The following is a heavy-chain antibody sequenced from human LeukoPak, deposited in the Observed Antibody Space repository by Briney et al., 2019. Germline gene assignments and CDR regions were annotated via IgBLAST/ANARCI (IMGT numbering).Heavy chain of an antibody. D-gene: IGHD2-8*01. CDR3: ARDTSGYCTNGVCYDFDY. J-gene: IGHJ4*02. V-gene: IGHV3-30*01. CDR2: ISYDGSNK. Sequence: GRSLRLSCAASGFTFSSYAMHWVRQAPGKGLEWVAAISYDGSNKYYADSVKGRFTISRDNSKNTLYLQMNSLRAEDTAVYYCARDTSGYCTNGVCYDFDYWGQGTLVTVSS. CDR1: GFTFSSYA.